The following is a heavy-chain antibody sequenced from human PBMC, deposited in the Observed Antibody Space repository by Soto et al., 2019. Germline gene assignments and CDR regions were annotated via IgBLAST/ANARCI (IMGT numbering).Heavy chain of an antibody. CDR1: CYTFTSYG. J-gene: IGHJ3*02. CDR3: AWSSSGTLAAFDI. V-gene: IGHV1-18*04. Sequence: ASVQVSCNASCYTFTSYGISWVRQAPGQGLEWMGWISAYNGNTNYAQKLQGRVTMTTDTSTSTAYMELRSLRSDDTAVYYCAWSSSGTLAAFDIWGQGTMVTVSS. D-gene: IGHD6-19*01. CDR2: ISAYNGNT.